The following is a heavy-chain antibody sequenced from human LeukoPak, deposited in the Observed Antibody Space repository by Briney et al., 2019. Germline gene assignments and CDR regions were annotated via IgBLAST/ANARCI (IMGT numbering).Heavy chain of an antibody. Sequence: GGSLRLSCAASGFTFSSYAMSWVRQAPGKGLEWVSGISWNSGSIGYADSVKGRFTISRDNAKNSLYLQMNSLRAEDTALYYCAKDIYGGNSGVAFDIWGQGTMVTVSS. CDR3: AKDIYGGNSGVAFDI. CDR1: GFTFSSYA. V-gene: IGHV3-9*01. CDR2: ISWNSGSI. D-gene: IGHD2-21*02. J-gene: IGHJ3*02.